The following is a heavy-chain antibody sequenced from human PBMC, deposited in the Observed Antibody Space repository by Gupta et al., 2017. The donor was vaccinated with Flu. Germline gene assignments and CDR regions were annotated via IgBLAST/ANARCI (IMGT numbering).Heavy chain of an antibody. CDR1: GYTFTSYG. J-gene: IGHJ6*02. Sequence: QVQLVQSGAEVKKPGASVKVSCKASGYTFTSYGISWVRQAPGQGLEWMGWISAYNGNTNYAQKLQGRVTMTTDTSTSTAYMELRSLRSDDTAVYYCARDIRLPDILTGYYHYYYGMDVWGQGTTVTVSS. D-gene: IGHD3-9*01. CDR2: ISAYNGNT. CDR3: ARDIRLPDILTGYYHYYYGMDV. V-gene: IGHV1-18*01.